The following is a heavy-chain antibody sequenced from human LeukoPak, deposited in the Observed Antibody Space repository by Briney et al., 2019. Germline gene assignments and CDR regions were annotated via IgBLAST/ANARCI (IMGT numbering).Heavy chain of an antibody. CDR3: VRGNYDNRGYSTAFDI. CDR1: GASISSSY. Sequence: SETLSLTCTVSGASISSSYWSWVRQPPGKRLEWIGVIYYNGNTNSNPSLKSRVTISVDTSKNQFSLKLTSVTAADTAVYYCVRGNYDNRGYSTAFDIWGQGAMVTVSS. D-gene: IGHD3-22*01. CDR2: IYYNGNT. V-gene: IGHV4-59*01. J-gene: IGHJ3*02.